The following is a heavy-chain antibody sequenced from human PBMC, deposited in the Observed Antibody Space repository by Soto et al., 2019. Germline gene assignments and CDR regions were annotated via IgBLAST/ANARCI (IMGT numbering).Heavy chain of an antibody. CDR2: MNPNSGNT. CDR1: GYTFTSYD. Sequence: GASVKVSCKASGYTFTSYDINWVRQATGQGLEWMGWMNPNSGNTGYAQKFQGRVTMTRNTSISTAYMELSSLRSEDTAVYYCARGRGVKWFGDHRADYWGQGTLVTVSS. J-gene: IGHJ4*02. D-gene: IGHD3-10*01. CDR3: ARGRGVKWFGDHRADY. V-gene: IGHV1-8*01.